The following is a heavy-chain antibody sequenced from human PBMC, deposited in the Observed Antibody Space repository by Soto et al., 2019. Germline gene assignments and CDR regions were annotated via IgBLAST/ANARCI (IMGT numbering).Heavy chain of an antibody. V-gene: IGHV4-59*08. D-gene: IGHD3-22*01. Sequence: NPSETLSLTCTVSSGSISSYYWSWIRQPPGKGLEWIGYMYYGGSTRYNPSLKSRVTISVDTSKNQFSLKLSSVTAADTAVYYCVRHLVDNAFDIWGQGTMVTVSS. J-gene: IGHJ3*02. CDR1: SGSISSYY. CDR3: VRHLVDNAFDI. CDR2: MYYGGST.